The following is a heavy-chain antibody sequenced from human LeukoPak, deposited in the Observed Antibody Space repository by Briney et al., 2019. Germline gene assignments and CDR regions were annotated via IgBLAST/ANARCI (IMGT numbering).Heavy chain of an antibody. D-gene: IGHD2-15*01. CDR1: GYSFTNYW. V-gene: IGHV5-51*01. CDR3: ARPFRGGDSCPGY. Sequence: ESLNISFEGSGYSFTNYWIGWVRPMPGKGLEWMGIIYPGDSDTRYSPSFQGQVTISADKSISTAYLQWSSLKASDTAMYYCARPFRGGDSCPGYWGQGTLVTVSS. CDR2: IYPGDSDT. J-gene: IGHJ4*02.